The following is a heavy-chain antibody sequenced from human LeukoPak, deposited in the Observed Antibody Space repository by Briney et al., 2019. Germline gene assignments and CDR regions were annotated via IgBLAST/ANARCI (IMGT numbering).Heavy chain of an antibody. CDR3: AKNLCGGDCYDDY. V-gene: IGHV3-23*01. D-gene: IGHD2-21*01. Sequence: GGSLRLSCAASGFTFTNSAMTWVRQAPGKGLEWVSTVSGSGGNTYYADSVKGRFTISRDNSKNTLYLQMNSLRAEDTAVYYCAKNLCGGDCYDDYWGQGTLVTVSS. J-gene: IGHJ4*02. CDR2: VSGSGGNT. CDR1: GFTFTNSA.